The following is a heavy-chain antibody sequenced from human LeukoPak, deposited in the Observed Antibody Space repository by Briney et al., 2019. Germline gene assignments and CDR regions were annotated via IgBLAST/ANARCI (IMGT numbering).Heavy chain of an antibody. CDR1: GFTFSSYS. V-gene: IGHV3-23*01. CDR3: AKEGRIEAAFDY. D-gene: IGHD6-13*01. CDR2: IGGSGGTT. J-gene: IGHJ4*02. Sequence: GGSLRLSCAASGFTFSSYSMNWVRQAPGKGLEWVSSIGGSGGTTYYADSVKGRFTISRDNSKNTLYLQMNSLRAEDTAVYYCAKEGRIEAAFDYWGQGTLVTVSS.